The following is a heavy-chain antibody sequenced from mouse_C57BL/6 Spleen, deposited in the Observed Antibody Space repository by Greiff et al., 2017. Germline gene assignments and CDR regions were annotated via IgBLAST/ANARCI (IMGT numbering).Heavy chain of an antibody. CDR1: GFTFSDYG. V-gene: IGHV5-17*01. CDR3: ARGGSSYGGNFDY. Sequence: EVKLEESGGGLVKPGGSLKLSCAASGFTFSDYGMHWVRQAPEKGLEWVAYISSGSSTIYYADTVKGRFTISRDNAKNTLFLQMTSLRSEDTAMYYCARGGSSYGGNFDYWGQGTTLTVSS. CDR2: ISSGSSTI. D-gene: IGHD1-1*01. J-gene: IGHJ2*01.